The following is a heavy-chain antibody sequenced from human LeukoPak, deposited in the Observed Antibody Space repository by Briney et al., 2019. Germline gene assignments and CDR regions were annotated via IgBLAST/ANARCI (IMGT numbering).Heavy chain of an antibody. CDR3: ARSFWSGYYREFYYFDY. V-gene: IGHV3-21*01. D-gene: IGHD3-3*01. J-gene: IGHJ4*02. CDR2: ISSSSSSYI. CDR1: GFTFSNYW. Sequence: GGSLRLSCAASGFTFSNYWMSWVRQAPGKGLEWVSSISSSSSSYIYYADSVKGRFTISRDNAKNSLYLQMNSLRAEDTAVYYCARSFWSGYYREFYYFDYWGQGTLVTVSS.